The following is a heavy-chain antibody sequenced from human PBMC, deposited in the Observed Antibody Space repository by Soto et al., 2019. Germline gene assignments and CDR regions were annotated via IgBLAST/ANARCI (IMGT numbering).Heavy chain of an antibody. Sequence: PSETLSLTCTVSGGSISSYYWSWIRQPPGKGLEWIGYIYYSGSTNYNPSLKSRVTISVDTSKNQFSLKLSSVTAADTAVYYCARVHFTTYYGILTGYFASYYFDYWGQGTLVTVSS. CDR2: IYYSGST. CDR1: GGSISSYY. CDR3: ARVHFTTYYGILTGYFASYYFDY. V-gene: IGHV4-59*01. J-gene: IGHJ4*02. D-gene: IGHD3-9*01.